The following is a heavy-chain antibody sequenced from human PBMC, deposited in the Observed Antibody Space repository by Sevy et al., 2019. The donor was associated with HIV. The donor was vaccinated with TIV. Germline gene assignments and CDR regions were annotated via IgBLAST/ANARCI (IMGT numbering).Heavy chain of an antibody. CDR1: GFTFDDYA. J-gene: IGHJ6*02. CDR3: ATMGGDYYDSSGYHGFYGLDV. Sequence: GGSLRLSCAASGFTFDDYAMHWVRQAPGKGLEWVSGISWNSGSIAYADSVKGRFTISRDNAKNSLYLHMNSLRAEDTALYYCATMGGDYYDSSGYHGFYGLDVWGQGTTVTVSS. D-gene: IGHD3-22*01. V-gene: IGHV3-9*01. CDR2: ISWNSGSI.